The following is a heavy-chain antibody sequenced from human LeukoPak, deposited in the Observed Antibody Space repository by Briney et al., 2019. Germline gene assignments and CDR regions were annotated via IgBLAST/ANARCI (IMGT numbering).Heavy chain of an antibody. D-gene: IGHD3-10*01. CDR3: SRVSLWFGELFPDDPFTDV. J-gene: IGHJ6*02. Sequence: GGSLRLSCAASGFTFSNYAMHWVRQAPGKGLEWVAIVSYDGTDKFYADSVKGRFTISRDNSKNTLDLQMNSLGSEDTAVYYCSRVSLWFGELFPDDPFTDVWGQGSTVTVSS. V-gene: IGHV3-30*04. CDR1: GFTFSNYA. CDR2: VSYDGTDK.